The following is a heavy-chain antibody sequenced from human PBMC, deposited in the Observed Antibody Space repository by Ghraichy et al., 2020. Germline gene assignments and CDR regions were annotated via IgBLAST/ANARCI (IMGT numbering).Heavy chain of an antibody. CDR1: GGSFSGYY. V-gene: IGHV4-34*01. CDR3: ARGKVGATGFGY. Sequence: GSLRLSCAVYGGSFSGYYWSWIRQPPGKGLEWIGEINHSGSTNYNPSLKSRVTISVDTSKNQFSLKLSSVTAADTAVYYCARGKVGATGFGYWGQGTLVTVSS. CDR2: INHSGST. J-gene: IGHJ4*02. D-gene: IGHD1-26*01.